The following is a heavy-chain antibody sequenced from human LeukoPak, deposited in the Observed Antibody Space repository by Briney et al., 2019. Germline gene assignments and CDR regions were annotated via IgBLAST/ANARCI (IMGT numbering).Heavy chain of an antibody. CDR2: IKQDGSEK. J-gene: IGHJ6*03. D-gene: IGHD3-3*01. CDR3: ARWGFLEWLLLYYYYMDV. Sequence: PGGSLRLSCAASGFTFSSYWMSWVRQAPGKGLEWVANIKQDGSEKYYVDSVKGRFTISRDNAKNSLYLQMNSLRAEDTAVYYCARWGFLEWLLLYYYYMDVWGKGTTVTVSS. V-gene: IGHV3-7*01. CDR1: GFTFSSYW.